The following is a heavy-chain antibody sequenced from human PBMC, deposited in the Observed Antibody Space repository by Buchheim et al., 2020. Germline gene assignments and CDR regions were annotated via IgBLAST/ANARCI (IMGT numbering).Heavy chain of an antibody. D-gene: IGHD5-12*01. J-gene: IGHJ4*02. Sequence: QVQLVQSGAEVKKPGASVKVSCKASGYTFTSYYMHWVRQAPGQGLEWMGIINHSGGSTSYAQKFQGRVTMTRDTSKSQVDMELSSLRSEDTAVYYCASGGYVRGYFDYWGQGTL. V-gene: IGHV1-46*01. CDR1: GYTFTSYY. CDR2: INHSGGST. CDR3: ASGGYVRGYFDY.